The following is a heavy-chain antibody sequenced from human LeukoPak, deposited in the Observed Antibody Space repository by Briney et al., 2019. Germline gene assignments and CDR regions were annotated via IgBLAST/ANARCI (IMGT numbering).Heavy chain of an antibody. Sequence: TGGSLRLSCAASGFTFSSYAMNWVRQAPGKGLEWVSTISGSGGSTDYADSVKGRFTISRDNSKNTLYLQMNSLRAEDTAVYYCAKDRKMLLRYFDCFDYWGQGTLVTVSS. J-gene: IGHJ4*02. V-gene: IGHV3-23*01. CDR2: ISGSGGST. D-gene: IGHD3-9*01. CDR3: AKDRKMLLRYFDCFDY. CDR1: GFTFSSYA.